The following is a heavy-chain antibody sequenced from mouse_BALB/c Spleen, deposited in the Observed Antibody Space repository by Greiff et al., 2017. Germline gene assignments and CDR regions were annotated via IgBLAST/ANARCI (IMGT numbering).Heavy chain of an antibody. D-gene: IGHD1-1*01. CDR2: IYPGDGDT. J-gene: IGHJ3*01. CDR3: ARRDYGSSYGFAY. V-gene: IGHV1-80*01. CDR1: GYAFSSYW. Sequence: VQLQQSGAELVRPGSSVKISCKASGYAFSSYWMNWVKQRPGQGLEWIGQIYPGDGDTNYNGKFKGKATLTADKSSSTAYMQLSSLTSEDSAVYFCARRDYGSSYGFAYWGQGTLVTVSA.